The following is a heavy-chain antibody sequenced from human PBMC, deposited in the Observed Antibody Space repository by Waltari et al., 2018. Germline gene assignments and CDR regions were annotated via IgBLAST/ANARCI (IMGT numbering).Heavy chain of an antibody. CDR1: GFSLSTSGVG. D-gene: IGHD3-16*02. J-gene: IGHJ4*02. Sequence: QITLKESGPTLVKPTQTLTLTCTFSGFSLSTSGVGVGWIRQPPGKALEWLALIYWNDDKRYSPSLKSRLTITKDTSKNQVVLTMTNMDPVDTATYYCAHLHSYDYIWGSYRSFDYWGQGTLVTVSS. CDR2: IYWNDDK. V-gene: IGHV2-5*01. CDR3: AHLHSYDYIWGSYRSFDY.